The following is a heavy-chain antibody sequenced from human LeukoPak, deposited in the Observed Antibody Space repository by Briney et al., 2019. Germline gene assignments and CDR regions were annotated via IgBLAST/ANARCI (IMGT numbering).Heavy chain of an antibody. CDR2: IIPIFGTT. D-gene: IGHD6-19*01. J-gene: IGHJ5*02. V-gene: IGHV1-69*05. CDR3: ARAHLAVAGTGWFDP. Sequence: SVKVSCKASGGTFRSYAISWVRQAPGQGLEWMGRIIPIFGTTSYAQKFQGRVTITTDECTSTAYMELSSLRSEDTAVYYCARAHLAVAGTGWFDPWSQGTLVTVSS. CDR1: GGTFRSYA.